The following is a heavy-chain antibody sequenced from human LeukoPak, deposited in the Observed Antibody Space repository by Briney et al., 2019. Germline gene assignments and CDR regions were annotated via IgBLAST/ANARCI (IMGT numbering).Heavy chain of an antibody. CDR1: GFTFSSYA. D-gene: IGHD6-6*01. CDR3: AREESSSSGYYFDY. CDR2: ISGSGDNT. Sequence: AGGSLRLSCAASGFTFSSYAMNWVRQAPGKGLEWISSISGSGDNTYYADSVKGRFTISRDNSKNTLYLQMNSLRAEDTAVYYCAREESSSSGYYFDYWGQGALVTVSS. J-gene: IGHJ4*02. V-gene: IGHV3-23*01.